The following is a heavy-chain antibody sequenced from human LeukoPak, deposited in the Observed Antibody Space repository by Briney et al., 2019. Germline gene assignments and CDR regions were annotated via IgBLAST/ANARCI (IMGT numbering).Heavy chain of an antibody. V-gene: IGHV1-2*02. J-gene: IGHJ5*02. Sequence: GASVKVSCKASGYTFTGYYIHWVRQAPGQGLEWMGWINPNSGDTHYAQKFQGRVTMTRDTSISTAHMDLNSLISDDTAVYYCARVPYQLLFEGNWFDPWGQGTLVTVSS. CDR2: INPNSGDT. CDR1: GYTFTGYY. CDR3: ARVPYQLLFEGNWFDP. D-gene: IGHD2-2*01.